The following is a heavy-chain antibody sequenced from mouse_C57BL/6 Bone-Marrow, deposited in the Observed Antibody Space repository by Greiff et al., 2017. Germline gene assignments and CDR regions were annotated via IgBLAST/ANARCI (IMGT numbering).Heavy chain of an antibody. V-gene: IGHV1-15*01. CDR3: TRRGSSYNY. Sequence: VKLMESGAELVRPGASVTLSCKASGYTFTDYEMHWVKQTPVHGLAWIGAIDPETGGTAYNQKFKGKDILTADKSSSTAYMELRSLTSEDSAVYYCTRRGSSYNYWGQGTTLTVSS. D-gene: IGHD1-1*01. CDR2: IDPETGGT. CDR1: GYTFTDYE. J-gene: IGHJ2*01.